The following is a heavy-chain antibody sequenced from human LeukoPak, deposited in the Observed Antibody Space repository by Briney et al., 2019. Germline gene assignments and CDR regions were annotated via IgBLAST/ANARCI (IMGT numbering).Heavy chain of an antibody. D-gene: IGHD3-3*01. CDR1: GFTFGTFA. CDR2: ITGDDST. V-gene: IGHV3-23*01. CDR3: AKGHYDFRDY. Sequence: GGSLRLSCAASGFTFGTFAFSWVRQAPGKGLEWVSSITGDDSTYYADSVKGRFTISRDTSRNTLYLQMNSLRAEDTALYYCAKGHYDFRDYWGQGTLVTVSS. J-gene: IGHJ4*02.